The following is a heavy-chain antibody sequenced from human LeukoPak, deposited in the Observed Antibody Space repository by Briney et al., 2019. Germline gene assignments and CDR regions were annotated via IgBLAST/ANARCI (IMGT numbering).Heavy chain of an antibody. V-gene: IGHV1-2*02. CDR2: INPNSGGT. Sequence: ASVKVSCKASGYTFTGYYTHWVRQAPGQGLEWMGWINPNSGGTNYAQKFQGRVTMTRDTSISTAYMELSRLRSDDTAVYYCARARIRTWIQECGYWGQGTLVTVSS. CDR3: ARARIRTWIQECGY. J-gene: IGHJ4*02. D-gene: IGHD5-18*01. CDR1: GYTFTGYY.